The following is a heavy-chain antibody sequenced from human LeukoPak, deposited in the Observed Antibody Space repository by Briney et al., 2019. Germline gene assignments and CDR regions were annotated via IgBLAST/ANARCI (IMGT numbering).Heavy chain of an antibody. J-gene: IGHJ4*02. CDR2: IYSGGST. Sequence: PGGSLRLSCTVSGFTVSSDSMSWVRQAPGKGLEWVSFIYSGGSTHYSDSVKGRFTISRDNSKNTLYLQMNSLRAEDTAVYYCARDIGLRLSVPSGPRYWGQGTLVTVSS. CDR3: ARDIGLRLSVPSGPRY. D-gene: IGHD3-16*01. CDR1: GFTVSSDS. V-gene: IGHV3-53*01.